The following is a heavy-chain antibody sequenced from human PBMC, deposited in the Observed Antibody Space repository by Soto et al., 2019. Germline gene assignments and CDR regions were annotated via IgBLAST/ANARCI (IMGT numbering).Heavy chain of an antibody. CDR2: ISYDGSNK. J-gene: IGHJ6*02. V-gene: IGHV3-30-3*01. Sequence: QVQLVESGGGVVQPGRSLRLSCAASGFTFSSYAMHWVRQAPGKGLEWVAVISYDGSNKYYADSVKGRFTISRDNSKNTLYLKMNGLRAEDRVVYYCGRIRVVPAIQYYGMDVGGQGPTVTVPS. CDR1: GFTFSSYA. CDR3: GRIRVVPAIQYYGMDV. D-gene: IGHD2-21*02.